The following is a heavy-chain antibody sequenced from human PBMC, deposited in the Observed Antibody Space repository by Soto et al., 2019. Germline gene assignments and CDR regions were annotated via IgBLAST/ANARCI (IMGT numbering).Heavy chain of an antibody. D-gene: IGHD1-1*01. CDR3: AKGPTATTTRADY. Sequence: EVQLLESGGGLVQPGGSLRLSCAASAFTFSDYAMNWVRQAPGKGLEWVSQITAGGNTYYADSVKGRFTISRDNSKNTLYLQMNCLRAEDTAVYYCAKGPTATTTRADYWGQGILVTVSS. CDR2: ITAGGNT. V-gene: IGHV3-23*01. CDR1: AFTFSDYA. J-gene: IGHJ4*02.